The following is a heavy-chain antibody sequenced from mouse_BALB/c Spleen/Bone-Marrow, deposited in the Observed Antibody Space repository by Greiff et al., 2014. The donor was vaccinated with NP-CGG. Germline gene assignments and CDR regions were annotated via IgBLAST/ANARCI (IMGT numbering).Heavy chain of an antibody. CDR2: IYPGDDDT. D-gene: IGHD1-1*01. J-gene: IGHJ3*01. CDR3: AGSTPLAY. CDR1: GYAFSRSW. Sequence: QLQQSGAELVRPGSSVKISCKASGYAFSRSWMNWVKQRPGQGLEWIGQIYPGDDDTNYSGKFKGRATLTADKSSGTAYMQLSSLTSEDSAVYFCAGSTPLAYWGQGTLVTVSA. V-gene: IGHV1-80*01.